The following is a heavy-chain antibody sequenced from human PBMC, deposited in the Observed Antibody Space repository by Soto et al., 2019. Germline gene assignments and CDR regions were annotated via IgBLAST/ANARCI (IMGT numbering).Heavy chain of an antibody. CDR1: GGTFSSYT. CDR2: IILMPGIA. J-gene: IGHJ3*02. V-gene: IGHV1-69*02. Sequence: QVQLVQSGAEVKKPGSSVKVSCKASGGTFSSYTISWVRQAPGQGLEWMGRIILMPGIANYAQKFQGRVKITADKSTRKAYMELSRLRSDDTAVYYCARALASSGYDYAFDIWGQGTMVTVSS. CDR3: ARALASSGYDYAFDI. D-gene: IGHD5-12*01.